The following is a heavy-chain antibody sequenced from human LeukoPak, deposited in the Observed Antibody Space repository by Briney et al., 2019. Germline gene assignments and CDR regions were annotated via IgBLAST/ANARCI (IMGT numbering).Heavy chain of an antibody. CDR1: GFTFSDYY. J-gene: IGHJ4*02. CDR2: ISSSGSTI. Sequence: KAGGSLTLSCAASGFTFSDYYMSWIRQAPGKGLEWVSYISSSGSTIYYADSVKGRFTISRDNAKNSLYLQMNSLRAEDTAVYYCARGEEIAVAGILFDYWGQGTLVTVSS. CDR3: ARGEEIAVAGILFDY. V-gene: IGHV3-11*01. D-gene: IGHD6-19*01.